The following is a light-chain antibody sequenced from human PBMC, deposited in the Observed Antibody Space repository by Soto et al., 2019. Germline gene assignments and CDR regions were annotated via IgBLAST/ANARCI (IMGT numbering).Light chain of an antibody. CDR2: WAS. CDR1: QSVLYSSNNKTY. V-gene: IGKV4-1*01. Sequence: DIVMTQSPDSLAVSLGERATINCKSSQSVLYSSNNKTYLAWYQQKPGQPPQLLIYWASTRESGVPDRFSGTGSGTDFTLTISSLQAEDVAVYYCQQYYSTPPTFGGGTKVEIK. CDR3: QQYYSTPPT. J-gene: IGKJ4*01.